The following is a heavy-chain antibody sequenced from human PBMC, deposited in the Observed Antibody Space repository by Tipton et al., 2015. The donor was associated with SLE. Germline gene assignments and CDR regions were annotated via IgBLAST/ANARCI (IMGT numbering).Heavy chain of an antibody. V-gene: IGHV3-9*01. CDR3: ARPTITIAALGV. J-gene: IGHJ4*02. Sequence: SLRLSCAASGFTFDDYAMHWVRQAPGKGLEWVSGISWNSGSIDYADSVKGRFTISRDNSKNTLYLQMNSLRAEDTAVYYCARPTITIAALGVWGQGTLVTVSS. D-gene: IGHD6-6*01. CDR1: GFTFDDYA. CDR2: ISWNSGSI.